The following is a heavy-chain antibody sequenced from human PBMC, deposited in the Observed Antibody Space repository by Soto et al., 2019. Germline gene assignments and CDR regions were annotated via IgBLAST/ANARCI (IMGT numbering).Heavy chain of an antibody. V-gene: IGHV1-2*02. J-gene: IGHJ4*02. CDR1: GGTFSSYA. D-gene: IGHD3-9*01. CDR3: ARDYSPEYYDILTGSLAFDY. Sequence: GSVKVSCKASGGTFSSYAISWVRQAPGQGLQWMGGINPNSGSTNYAQKFQGRVTMTTDTSTSTAYMELSRLRSDDTAVYYCARDYSPEYYDILTGSLAFDYWGQGTLVTVPQ. CDR2: INPNSGST.